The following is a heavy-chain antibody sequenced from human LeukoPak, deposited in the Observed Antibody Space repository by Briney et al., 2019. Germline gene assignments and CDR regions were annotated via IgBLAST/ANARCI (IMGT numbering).Heavy chain of an antibody. CDR2: VDPEDGDT. Sequence: ASVKLSCKVLGYSFSDYYTHWVQQAPGKGLVWMGFVDPEDGDTMYAAKFQGRLTITADMSKDTAYMELRDLRSDDTAVYYCARLPKGTYVSFDRWGQGTLVTVSS. J-gene: IGHJ4*02. CDR1: GYSFSDYY. V-gene: IGHV1-69-2*01. D-gene: IGHD3-16*01. CDR3: ARLPKGTYVSFDR.